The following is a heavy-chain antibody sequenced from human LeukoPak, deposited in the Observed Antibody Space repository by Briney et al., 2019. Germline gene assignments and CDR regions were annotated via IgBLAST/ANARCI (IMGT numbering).Heavy chain of an antibody. V-gene: IGHV1-2*02. CDR2: INPNSGGT. CDR1: GYTFNGNY. J-gene: IGHJ6*02. Sequence: GASVKVSCKASGYTFNGNYMHWVRQAPGQGLEWMGWINPNSGGTSYAQKFQGRVTMTTDTSISTAYMEVSRLESDDTAVYYCAKPLWYQLLQGYYGLDVWGQGTTVTVSS. CDR3: AKPLWYQLLQGYYGLDV. D-gene: IGHD2-2*01.